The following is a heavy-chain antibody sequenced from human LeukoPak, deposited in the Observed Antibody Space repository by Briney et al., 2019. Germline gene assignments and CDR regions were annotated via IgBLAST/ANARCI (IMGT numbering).Heavy chain of an antibody. V-gene: IGHV4-39*01. CDR3: ARHYYDSSGRPFDY. J-gene: IGHJ4*02. Sequence: SETLSLTCTVSGGSISSSSHYWDWVRQPPGKGLEWIGSFYYSGSTYYNPSLKSRVTISIDTSKNQFSLKLSSVTAADTAVYYCARHYYDSSGRPFDYWGQGILVTVSS. D-gene: IGHD3-22*01. CDR2: FYYSGST. CDR1: GGSISSSSHY.